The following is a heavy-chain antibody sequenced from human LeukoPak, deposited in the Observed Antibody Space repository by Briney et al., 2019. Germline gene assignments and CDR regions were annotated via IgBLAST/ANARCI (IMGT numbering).Heavy chain of an antibody. CDR1: GFTFSSYW. D-gene: IGHD3-10*02. CDR2: INSDGSST. Sequence: GGSLRLSCAASGFTFSSYWMHWVRQAPGKGLVWVSRINSDGSSTSYADSVKGRFTISRDNAKNTLYLQMNSLRAEDTAVYYCARDLAGLYGELYHYFDYWGQGTLVTVSS. J-gene: IGHJ4*02. V-gene: IGHV3-74*01. CDR3: ARDLAGLYGELYHYFDY.